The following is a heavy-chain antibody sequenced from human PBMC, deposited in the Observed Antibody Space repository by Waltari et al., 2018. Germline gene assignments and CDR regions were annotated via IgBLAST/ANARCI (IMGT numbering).Heavy chain of an antibody. CDR1: GFTFSSYG. D-gene: IGHD3-22*01. CDR2: IWDDESNK. CDR3: ARSYDSSGYLSN. J-gene: IGHJ4*02. V-gene: IGHV3-33*08. Sequence: QVQLVESGGGVVQPGRSLRLSCAASGFTFSSYGMHWVRQAPGKGLEWVAVIWDDESNKYYADSVKGRFTISRDNSKNTLYLQMNSLRAEDTAMYYCARSYDSSGYLSNWGQGTLVTVSS.